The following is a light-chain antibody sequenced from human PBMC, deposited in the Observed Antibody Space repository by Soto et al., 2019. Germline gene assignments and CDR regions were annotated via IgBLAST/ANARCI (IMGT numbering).Light chain of an antibody. CDR3: YQYGSSPHT. Sequence: EIVLTQSPATLSLSPGERATLSCRASQSVRSFLAWYQQKPGQAPRLLIYGASTRATGIPDRFSGSGSETDFTLTISRLQTEDFAVYYCYQYGSSPHTFGQGTRLEIK. J-gene: IGKJ5*01. CDR2: GAS. V-gene: IGKV3-20*01. CDR1: QSVRSF.